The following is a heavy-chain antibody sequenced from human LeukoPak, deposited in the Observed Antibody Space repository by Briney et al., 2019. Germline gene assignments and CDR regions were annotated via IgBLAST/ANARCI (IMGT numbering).Heavy chain of an antibody. CDR2: IIPIFGTA. J-gene: IGHJ6*03. CDR3: ARTYGSGSYYYYYYYMDV. V-gene: IGHV1-69*06. Sequence: ASVKVSCKASGGTFSSYAISWVRQAPGQGLEWMGGIIPIFGTANYAQKFQGRVTITADKSTSTAYMELSSLRSEDTAVYYCARTYGSGSYYYYYYYMDVWGKGTTVTISS. CDR1: GGTFSSYA. D-gene: IGHD3-10*01.